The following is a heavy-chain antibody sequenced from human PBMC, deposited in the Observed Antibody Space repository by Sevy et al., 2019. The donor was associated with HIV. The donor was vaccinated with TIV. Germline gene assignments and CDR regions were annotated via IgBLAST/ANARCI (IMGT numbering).Heavy chain of an antibody. D-gene: IGHD6-19*01. J-gene: IGHJ4*02. Sequence: GGSLRLSCAASGFTFSNYWIHWVRQAPGKGLVWVSRINGDGSSTSYADSVKGRFTISRDNAKNTLYLQMNSLTAEDTAVYYCARNLITVGGMLYYFDFWGQGTLVTVSS. CDR1: GFTFSNYW. V-gene: IGHV3-74*01. CDR3: ARNLITVGGMLYYFDF. CDR2: INGDGSST.